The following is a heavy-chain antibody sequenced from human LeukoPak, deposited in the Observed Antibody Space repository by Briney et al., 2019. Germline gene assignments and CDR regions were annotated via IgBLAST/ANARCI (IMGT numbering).Heavy chain of an antibody. D-gene: IGHD3-10*01. J-gene: IGHJ6*02. CDR3: ARDYGRSRDYGMDV. V-gene: IGHV3-74*01. Sequence: PGGSLRLSCAASGFTFSNYWMHWVRQAPGKGLVWVSRINSDGSSTTYADSVKGRFTISRDNAKNTLYLQMNSLRAEDTAVYYCARDYGRSRDYGMDVWGQETTVTVSS. CDR2: INSDGSST. CDR1: GFTFSNYW.